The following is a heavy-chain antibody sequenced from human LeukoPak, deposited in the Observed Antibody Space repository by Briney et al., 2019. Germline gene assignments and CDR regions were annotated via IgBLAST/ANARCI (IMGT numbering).Heavy chain of an antibody. CDR3: ARQARSISYNYASGSYYKEPYFDY. J-gene: IGHJ4*02. V-gene: IGHV4-59*08. D-gene: IGHD3-10*01. CDR1: GFTFSRYA. Sequence: GSLRLSCSASGFTFSRYAMHWIRQTPGKGLEWIGYVYYLGNTDYNPSLLSRVTISVDTSKNQFSLKLSSVTAADTAVYFCARQARSISYNYASGSYYKEPYFDYWGQGTLVTVSS. CDR2: VYYLGNT.